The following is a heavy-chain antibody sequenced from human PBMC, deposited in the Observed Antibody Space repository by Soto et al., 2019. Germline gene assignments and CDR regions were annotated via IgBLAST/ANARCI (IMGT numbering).Heavy chain of an antibody. CDR3: VRATRLTYGDYGTYYFDY. Sequence: ASVKVSCKASGYTFTSYDINWVRQATGQGLEWMGWMNPNSGNTGYAQKFQGRVTMTRNTSISTAYMELSSLRSEDTAVYYCVRATRLTYGDYGTYYFDYWGQGTLVTVSS. J-gene: IGHJ4*02. V-gene: IGHV1-8*01. CDR1: GYTFTSYD. D-gene: IGHD4-17*01. CDR2: MNPNSGNT.